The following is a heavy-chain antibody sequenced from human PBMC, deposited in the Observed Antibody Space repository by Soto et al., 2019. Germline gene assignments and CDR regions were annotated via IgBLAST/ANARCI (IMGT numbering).Heavy chain of an antibody. D-gene: IGHD3-22*01. Sequence: SETLSLTCTVSGVSIISSSYYWVWIRQAPGKGLEWIGSIYYSGSTYYNPSLKSRVTISVDTSKNQFSLKLSSVTAADTAVYYCARQSIYYDSSGYPYYFDYWGQGTLVTVSS. CDR3: ARQSIYYDSSGYPYYFDY. CDR2: IYYSGST. CDR1: GVSIISSSYY. J-gene: IGHJ4*02. V-gene: IGHV4-39*01.